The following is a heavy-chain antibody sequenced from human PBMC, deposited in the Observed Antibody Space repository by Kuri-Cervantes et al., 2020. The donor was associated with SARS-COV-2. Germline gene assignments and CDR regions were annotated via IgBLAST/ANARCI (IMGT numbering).Heavy chain of an antibody. J-gene: IGHJ4*01. Sequence: SETLSLTCTLAAGSISSYYWSWVRHPPGKGLEWVGYIYYSVSTNYNRSLKTRVTISVDTSKNQFSLKLSSVTAADTAVYYCARGGDIVVVPAAPRMNYWGQGTLVTVSS. CDR3: ARGGDIVVVPAAPRMNY. CDR2: IYYSVST. D-gene: IGHD2-2*01. CDR1: AGSISSYY. V-gene: IGHV4-59*12.